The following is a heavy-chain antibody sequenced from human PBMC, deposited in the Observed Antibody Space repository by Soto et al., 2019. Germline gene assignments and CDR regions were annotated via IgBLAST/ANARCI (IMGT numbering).Heavy chain of an antibody. CDR1: GGSVSSCSYY. D-gene: IGHD5-18*01. Sequence: SETLSLTCTVSGGSVSSCSYYWSWIRQPPGKGLEWIGYIYYSGNTNYNPSLKSRVTISVDTSKNQFSLKLSSVTAADTAVYYCRGYSYGPFDYWGQGTLVTVSS. V-gene: IGHV4-61*01. J-gene: IGHJ4*02. CDR2: IYYSGNT. CDR3: RGYSYGPFDY.